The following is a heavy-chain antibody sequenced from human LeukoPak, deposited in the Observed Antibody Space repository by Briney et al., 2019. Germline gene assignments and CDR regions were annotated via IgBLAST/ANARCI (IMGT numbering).Heavy chain of an antibody. CDR1: GGTFSSSA. CDR3: ARELLPGGFADY. CDR2: IIPIFHTP. J-gene: IGHJ4*02. D-gene: IGHD3-22*01. Sequence: GSSVKVSCKASGGTFSSSAISWVRQAPGQGLEWMGGIIPIFHTPTYARKFQGRLTITADESTNTAYMELSRLRSHATAIYYCARELLPGGFADYWGQGTLVTVSS. V-gene: IGHV1-69*01.